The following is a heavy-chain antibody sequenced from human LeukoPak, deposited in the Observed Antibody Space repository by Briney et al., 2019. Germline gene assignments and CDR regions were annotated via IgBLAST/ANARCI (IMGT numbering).Heavy chain of an antibody. J-gene: IGHJ4*02. V-gene: IGHV3-11*04. CDR1: GFTFSDYY. CDR3: ARGMTGSYFGYFDY. Sequence: GGSLRLSCAASGFTFSDYYMNWVRQAPGKGLEWVSYISSSGGTIYYADSVKGRFTISRDNAKNSLYLQMNSLRAEDTAVYYCARGMTGSYFGYFDYWGQGTLVTVSS. CDR2: ISSSGGTI. D-gene: IGHD1-26*01.